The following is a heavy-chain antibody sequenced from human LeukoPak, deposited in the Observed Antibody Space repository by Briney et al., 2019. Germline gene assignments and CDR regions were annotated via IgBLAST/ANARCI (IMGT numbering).Heavy chain of an antibody. Sequence: GGSLRLSCAASGLTFSNHGMHWVRQAPGKGLEWVAFIWYDGSNKYYADSVKGRFTISRDNSKNTLYLQMNSLRAEDTAVYYCTTHKYYYDSSGYYYFDYWGQGTLVTVSS. CDR2: IWYDGSNK. J-gene: IGHJ4*02. V-gene: IGHV3-30*02. CDR3: TTHKYYYDSSGYYYFDY. D-gene: IGHD3-22*01. CDR1: GLTFSNHG.